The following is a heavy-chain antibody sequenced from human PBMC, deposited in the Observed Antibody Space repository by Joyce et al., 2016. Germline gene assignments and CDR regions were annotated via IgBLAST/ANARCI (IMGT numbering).Heavy chain of an antibody. D-gene: IGHD3-3*01. J-gene: IGHJ6*02. CDR1: GFTFDDYV. CDR3: GRDRSIFGVGIIGYGMDV. V-gene: IGHV3-9*01. CDR2: ISWNSGYI. Sequence: EEQLVESGGGLVQSGRSLRLSCAASGFTFDDYVMHWVRQVPGKGLGWVSGISWNSGYIGYADSVKGRFTISRDNAKNSLYLQMNSLRTEDTALYYCGRDRSIFGVGIIGYGMDVWGQGTTVTVSS.